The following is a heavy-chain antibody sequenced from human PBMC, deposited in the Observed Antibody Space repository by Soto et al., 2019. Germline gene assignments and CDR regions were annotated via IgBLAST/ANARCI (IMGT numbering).Heavy chain of an antibody. CDR1: GFTFSSYG. CDR2: IWYDGSNK. J-gene: IGHJ4*02. D-gene: IGHD6-19*01. V-gene: IGHV3-33*01. Sequence: GGSLRLSCAASGFTFSSYGMHWVRQAPGKGLEWVAVIWYDGSNKYYADSVKGRFTISRDNSKNTLYLQMNSLRAEDTAVYYCARGQQWLAQSLDYWGQGTLVTVSS. CDR3: ARGQQWLAQSLDY.